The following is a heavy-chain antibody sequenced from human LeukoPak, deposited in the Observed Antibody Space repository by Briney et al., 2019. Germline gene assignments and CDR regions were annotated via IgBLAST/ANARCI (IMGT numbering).Heavy chain of an antibody. CDR3: AREEFTYYYESSGYYYSFDY. CDR1: GYSFTNFG. J-gene: IGHJ4*02. D-gene: IGHD3-22*01. V-gene: IGHV1-18*01. CDR2: ISAYNGNT. Sequence: ASVQVSCKTSGYSFTNFGISWVRQAPGQGLEWMGWISAYNGNTNYAQKVQGRVTMTTDTSTSTAYMELRSLRSDDTAVYYCAREEFTYYYESSGYYYSFDYWGQGTLVTVSS.